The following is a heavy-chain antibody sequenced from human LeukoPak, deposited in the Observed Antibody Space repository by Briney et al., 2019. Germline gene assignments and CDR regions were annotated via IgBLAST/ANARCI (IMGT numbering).Heavy chain of an antibody. CDR2: INAGNGNT. CDR1: GYTFTSHA. Sequence: ASVKVSCTASGYTFTSHAMHWVRQAPGQRLEWMGWINAGNGNTKYSQKFQGRVTITRDTSASTAYMELSSLRSEDTAVYYCARVVLYCSSTSCSLDFWGQGTLVTVSS. V-gene: IGHV1-3*01. CDR3: ARVVLYCSSTSCSLDF. J-gene: IGHJ4*02. D-gene: IGHD2-2*01.